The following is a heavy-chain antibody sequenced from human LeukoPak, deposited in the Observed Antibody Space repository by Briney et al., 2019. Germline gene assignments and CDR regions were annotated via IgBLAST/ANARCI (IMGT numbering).Heavy chain of an antibody. CDR1: GFTFSSYW. CDR2: IKQDGSEK. Sequence: GGSLRLSCAASGFTFSSYWMSWVRQAPGKGLEWVANIKQDGSEKYYVDSVKGRFTISRDNAKNSLYLQMNSLRAEDTAVYYCARDLEWWGPHWFDPWGQGTLVTVSS. J-gene: IGHJ5*02. V-gene: IGHV3-7*01. D-gene: IGHD2-15*01. CDR3: ARDLEWWGPHWFDP.